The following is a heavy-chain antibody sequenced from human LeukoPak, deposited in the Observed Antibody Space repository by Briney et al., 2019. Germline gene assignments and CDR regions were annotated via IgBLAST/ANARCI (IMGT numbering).Heavy chain of an antibody. CDR1: GFTFSSCW. CDR2: IKQDGSEK. D-gene: IGHD2-15*01. J-gene: IGHJ4*02. Sequence: TGGSLRLSCAASGFTFSSCWMSWVRQAPGKGLEWVANIKQDGSEKYYVDSVKGRFTISRDNAKNSLYLQMNSLRAEDTAVYYCARWGQYCSGGSCYLFFDYWGQGTLVTVSS. CDR3: ARWGQYCSGGSCYLFFDY. V-gene: IGHV3-7*01.